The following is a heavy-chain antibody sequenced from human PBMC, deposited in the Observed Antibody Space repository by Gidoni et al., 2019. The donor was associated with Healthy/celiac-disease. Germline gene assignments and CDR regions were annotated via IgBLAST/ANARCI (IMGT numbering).Heavy chain of an antibody. CDR3: AKDNGMITFGGVIVYYGMDV. CDR1: GFPFSRYG. D-gene: IGHD3-16*02. Sequence: QVQLVESGGGVVQPGRSLRLSCAASGFPFSRYGMPWVRQAPGKGLEWVAVISYDGSNKYYADSVKGRFTISRDNSKNTLYLQMNSLRAEDTAVYYCAKDNGMITFGGVIVYYGMDVWGKGTTVTVSS. V-gene: IGHV3-30*18. J-gene: IGHJ6*04. CDR2: ISYDGSNK.